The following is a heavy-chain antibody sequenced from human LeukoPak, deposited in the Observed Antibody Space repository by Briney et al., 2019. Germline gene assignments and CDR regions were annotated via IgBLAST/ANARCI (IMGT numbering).Heavy chain of an antibody. V-gene: IGHV3-33*06. CDR1: GFTFSSYG. Sequence: PGRSLRLSCAASGFTFSSYGMHWVRQAPGKGLEWVAVIWYDGSNKYYADSVKGRFIISRDNSKNTLYLQMNSLRAEDTAVYYCAKLGYCSSTSISGMAFDIWGQGTMVTVSS. D-gene: IGHD2-2*01. CDR2: IWYDGSNK. J-gene: IGHJ3*02. CDR3: AKLGYCSSTSISGMAFDI.